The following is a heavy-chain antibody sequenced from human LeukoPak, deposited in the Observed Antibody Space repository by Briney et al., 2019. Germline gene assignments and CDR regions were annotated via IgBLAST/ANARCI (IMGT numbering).Heavy chain of an antibody. Sequence: ASVKVSCKASGYTFTSYGISWVRQAPGQGLEWMGWISAYNGNTNYAQKLQGRVTMTTDTSTSTAYMELRSLRSDDTAVYYCARELKLRYCSSTSCPDVNWFDPWGQGTLVTVSS. CDR3: ARELKLRYCSSTSCPDVNWFDP. V-gene: IGHV1-18*01. J-gene: IGHJ5*02. CDR1: GYTFTSYG. CDR2: ISAYNGNT. D-gene: IGHD2-2*01.